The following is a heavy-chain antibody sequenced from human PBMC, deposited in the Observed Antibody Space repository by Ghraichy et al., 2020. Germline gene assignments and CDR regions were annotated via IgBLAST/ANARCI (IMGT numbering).Heavy chain of an antibody. CDR1: GGSISSYY. D-gene: IGHD1-26*01. CDR3: VRDADIVTYSGSCSYFDS. Sequence: SETLSLTCTVSGGSISSYYWSWIRQPPGKGLEWIGYIYYSGSTNYNPSLMSRVTISVDTSKNQFSLKLTSVTPAHTAVYYCVRDADIVTYSGSCSYFDSWGQGTLVTVSS. J-gene: IGHJ4*02. CDR2: IYYSGST. V-gene: IGHV4-59*01.